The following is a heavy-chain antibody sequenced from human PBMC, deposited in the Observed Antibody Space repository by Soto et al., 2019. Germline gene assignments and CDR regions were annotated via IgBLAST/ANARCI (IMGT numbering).Heavy chain of an antibody. J-gene: IGHJ5*02. Sequence: SETLSLTCTVSGGSISSSYWSWIRQPPGEGLEWLAYIYDDGSANYNPSLKSRATISLDMSKNQFSLKLTSVTAADTAVYYCARDKYCSGGSCRKNWFDPWGQGALVTVSS. V-gene: IGHV4-59*01. D-gene: IGHD2-15*01. CDR1: GGSISSSY. CDR3: ARDKYCSGGSCRKNWFDP. CDR2: IYDDGSA.